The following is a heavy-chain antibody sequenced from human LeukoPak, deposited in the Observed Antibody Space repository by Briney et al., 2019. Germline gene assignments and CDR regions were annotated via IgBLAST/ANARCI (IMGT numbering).Heavy chain of an antibody. Sequence: GGSLRLSCVASGFTFSNAWMSWVRQAPGKGLEWVGRIKSNTDDGTADYAAPVKGRFTISRDDSKNTLYLQMNSLKTEDTGVYYCNKYRGLFDYWGQGTLVTVSS. V-gene: IGHV3-15*01. CDR1: GFTFSNAW. CDR3: NKYRGLFDY. D-gene: IGHD1-14*01. J-gene: IGHJ4*02. CDR2: IKSNTDDGTA.